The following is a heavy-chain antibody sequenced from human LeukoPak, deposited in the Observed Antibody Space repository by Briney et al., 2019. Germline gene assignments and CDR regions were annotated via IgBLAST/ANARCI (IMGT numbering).Heavy chain of an antibody. D-gene: IGHD3-3*01. CDR1: GGSISSGGYS. CDR2: ISYSGNT. Sequence: SETLSLTCTVSGGSISSGGYSWSWIRQPPGKGLEWIGYISYSGNTYYNPSLKSRLTISVDTSKNQFSLKLSSVTAADTAVYYCAKGERYDFHFDYWGQGTLVTVSS. CDR3: AKGERYDFHFDY. V-gene: IGHV4-30-4*07. J-gene: IGHJ4*02.